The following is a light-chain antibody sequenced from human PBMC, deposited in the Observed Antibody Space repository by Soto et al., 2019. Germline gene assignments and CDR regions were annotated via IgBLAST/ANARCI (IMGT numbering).Light chain of an antibody. V-gene: IGKV1-5*03. CDR3: QQYNSYWT. CDR1: QSISSW. CDR2: KAS. Sequence: DIQMTRSPSTLSASVGDRVTITCRASQSISSWLAWYQQKPGKAPKLLIYKASTLKNGVQSRFSDNRSGTEFTLTISSLQPDDFATYYGQQYNSYWTFDQGTNVEIK. J-gene: IGKJ1*01.